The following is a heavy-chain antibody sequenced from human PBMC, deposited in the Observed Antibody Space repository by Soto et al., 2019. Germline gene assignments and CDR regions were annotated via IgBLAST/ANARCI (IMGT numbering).Heavy chain of an antibody. V-gene: IGHV3-53*01. D-gene: IGHD1-26*01. Sequence: DVQVVESGGGLIQPGGSLRLSCAASGFTVSNNYMSWVRQGPGKGLEWVSTIYRGDSTYYADSVKGRFTISRDNSKNPLVLLMNSLGTEDPAVYYCARYYEYSGGTSGGMDVWGQGTTVTVSS. CDR3: ARYYEYSGGTSGGMDV. J-gene: IGHJ6*02. CDR1: GFTVSNNY. CDR2: IYRGDST.